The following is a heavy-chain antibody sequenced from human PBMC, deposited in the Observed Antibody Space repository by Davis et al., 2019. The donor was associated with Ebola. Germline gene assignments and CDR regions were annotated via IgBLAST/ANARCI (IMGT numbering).Heavy chain of an antibody. Sequence: PGGSLRLSCAASGFTVSTSYMSWVRQTPGKGLEWVSIIYSGGHTAYADSVKGRFTISRDNSENTVHLQTNSLRVEDTAVYYCARSRTGGHFDLWGQGSLVTVSS. J-gene: IGHJ4*02. D-gene: IGHD7-27*01. V-gene: IGHV3-66*02. CDR1: GFTVSTSY. CDR2: IYSGGHT. CDR3: ARSRTGGHFDL.